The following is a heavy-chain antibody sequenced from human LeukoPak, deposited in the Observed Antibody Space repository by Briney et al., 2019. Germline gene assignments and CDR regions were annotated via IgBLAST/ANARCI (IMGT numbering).Heavy chain of an antibody. Sequence: SQCLSLTSTVSGGFITSYYWSWIRQPPGKGLELIGYIYYSGSTNYKPSLKRRVTISVETSKNQFSLKLSSVTAADTAVYYCARPARKQFAFDIWGQGTMVTVSS. D-gene: IGHD6-19*01. J-gene: IGHJ3*02. CDR1: GGFITSYY. CDR3: ARPARKQFAFDI. V-gene: IGHV4-59*08. CDR2: IYYSGST.